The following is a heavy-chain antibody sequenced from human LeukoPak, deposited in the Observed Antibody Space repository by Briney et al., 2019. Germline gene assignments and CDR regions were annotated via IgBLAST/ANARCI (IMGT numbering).Heavy chain of an antibody. J-gene: IGHJ4*02. V-gene: IGHV4-59*08. CDR1: SGSISSYS. D-gene: IGHD3-22*01. CDR2: IYYSGST. CDR3: ARHGTLPYYYDSSGYPFLDY. Sequence: PSETLSLTCTVSSGSISSYSWSWIRQPPGKGLEWIGYIYYSGSTSYNPSLKSRVIMSVDTSKNQFSLKLSSVTAADTAVYYCARHGTLPYYYDSSGYPFLDYWSQGTLVTVSS.